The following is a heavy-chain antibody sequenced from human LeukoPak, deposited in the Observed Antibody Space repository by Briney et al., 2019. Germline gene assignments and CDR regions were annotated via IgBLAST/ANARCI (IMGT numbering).Heavy chain of an antibody. CDR1: GYRFTSDW. CDR2: IYPGDSDT. CDR3: ARRRDGYNLSPYDEYYFDY. Sequence: GESLKISCKGSGYRFTSDWIGWVRQMPGKGLEWMGIIYPGDSDTRYSPSFQGQVTISADKSISTAYLQWSSLKASDTAMYYCARRRDGYNLSPYDEYYFDYWGQGTLVTVSS. D-gene: IGHD5-24*01. V-gene: IGHV5-51*01. J-gene: IGHJ4*02.